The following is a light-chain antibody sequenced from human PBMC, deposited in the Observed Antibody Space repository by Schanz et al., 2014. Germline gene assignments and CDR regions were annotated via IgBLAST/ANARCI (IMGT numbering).Light chain of an antibody. Sequence: QSALTQPASVSGSPGQSITISCTGTNSDIGAYNYVSWYQQHPGKAPKLMIYGVSDRPSGVSNRFSGSKSGNTASLTISGLQPEDEADYYCTSYTTSATLVVFGGGTKLTVL. V-gene: IGLV2-14*01. CDR1: NSDIGAYNY. J-gene: IGLJ2*01. CDR2: GVS. CDR3: TSYTTSATLVV.